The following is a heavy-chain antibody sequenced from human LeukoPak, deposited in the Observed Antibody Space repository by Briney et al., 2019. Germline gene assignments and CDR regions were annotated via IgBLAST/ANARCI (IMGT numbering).Heavy chain of an antibody. D-gene: IGHD3-3*01. J-gene: IGHJ4*02. Sequence: SETLSLTCTVSGGSISSYYWSWIRQPPGKGLEWIGYIYYSGSTNYNPSLKSRVTISVDTSKNQFSLKLSSVTAADTAVYYCARRKSPDYDCWSGYFDCWGQGTLVTVSS. CDR1: GGSISSYY. V-gene: IGHV4-59*01. CDR3: ARRKSPDYDCWSGYFDC. CDR2: IYYSGST.